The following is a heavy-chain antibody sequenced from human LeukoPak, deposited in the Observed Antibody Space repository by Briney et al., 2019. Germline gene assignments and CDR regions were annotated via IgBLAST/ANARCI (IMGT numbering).Heavy chain of an antibody. CDR1: GGSFSGYY. D-gene: IGHD3-9*01. V-gene: IGHV4-34*01. J-gene: IGHJ3*02. CDR2: INHSGST. Sequence: SETLSLTCAVYGGSFSGYYWSWIRQPPGKGLEWIGEINHSGSTNYNPSLKSRVTISVDKSKNQFSLKLSSVTAADTAVYYCARGYYDILTGYTDAFDIWGQGTMVTVSS. CDR3: ARGYYDILTGYTDAFDI.